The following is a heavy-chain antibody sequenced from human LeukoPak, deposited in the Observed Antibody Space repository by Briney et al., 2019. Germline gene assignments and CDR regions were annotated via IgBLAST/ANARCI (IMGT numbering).Heavy chain of an antibody. CDR3: ARTLYYDILTGYSPTPYYFDY. CDR1: GFTFSSYW. J-gene: IGHJ4*02. Sequence: PGGSLRLSCAASGFTFSSYWMSWVRQAPGKGLEWVANIKQDGSGKYYVDSVKGRFTISRDNAKNSLYLQMNSLRAEDTAVYYCARTLYYDILTGYSPTPYYFDYWGQGTLVTVSS. CDR2: IKQDGSGK. D-gene: IGHD3-9*01. V-gene: IGHV3-7*03.